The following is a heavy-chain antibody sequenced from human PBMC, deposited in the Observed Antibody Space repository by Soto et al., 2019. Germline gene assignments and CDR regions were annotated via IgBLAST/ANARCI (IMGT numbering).Heavy chain of an antibody. Sequence: GGSLRLSCAASGFTFSSYEMNWVRQAPGKGLEWVSYVSSSGSTIYYADSVKGRFTISRDNAKNSLYLQMNSLRAEDTAVYYCARDVTVAWFDPWGQGTLVTVSS. J-gene: IGHJ5*02. CDR1: GFTFSSYE. V-gene: IGHV3-48*03. CDR2: VSSSGSTI. D-gene: IGHD6-19*01. CDR3: ARDVTVAWFDP.